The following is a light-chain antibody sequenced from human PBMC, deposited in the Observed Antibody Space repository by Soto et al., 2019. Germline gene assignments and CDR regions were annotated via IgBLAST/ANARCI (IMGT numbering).Light chain of an antibody. CDR2: DAS. CDR1: QSVSSY. Sequence: EIVLTQSPATLSLSPGERATLSCRASQSVSSYLAWYQQKPGQAPRLLIYDASNRATGIPARFSGSGSGTAFTRTISSLEPEDFAVYYCQQRSNWGFTFGPGTKVDIK. CDR3: QQRSNWGFT. V-gene: IGKV3-11*01. J-gene: IGKJ3*01.